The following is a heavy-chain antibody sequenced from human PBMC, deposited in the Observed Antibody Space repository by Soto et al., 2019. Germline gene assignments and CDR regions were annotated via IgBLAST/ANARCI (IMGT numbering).Heavy chain of an antibody. D-gene: IGHD3-16*01. Sequence: CLRLPGVPSACNHTTYGIYWVRQAPGKGLQWVAQILYDGSKKHYADSVRGRFAITRDNSKNTVYLQMDSLRVDDTAMDYGVRDLAHMADDGGQGTLVTVPS. J-gene: IGHJ4*02. CDR1: ACNHTTYG. CDR3: VRDLAHMADD. V-gene: IGHV3-30*03. CDR2: ILYDGSKK.